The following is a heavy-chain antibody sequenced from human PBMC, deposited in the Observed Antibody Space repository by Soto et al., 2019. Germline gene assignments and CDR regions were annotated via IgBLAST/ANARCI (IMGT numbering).Heavy chain of an antibody. CDR2: INPNNGFT. CDR3: ARDHRTGSYSV. CDR1: GYTFTDYY. V-gene: IGHV1-2*02. J-gene: IGHJ4*02. Sequence: GASVKVSCKASGYTFTDYYIHWVRQAPGQGLEWIGWINPNNGFTDYAQKFQDRFTMTRDTSINTAYMEVNSLRSDDTALYFCARDHRTGSYSVWGQGTLVTVSS. D-gene: IGHD1-26*01.